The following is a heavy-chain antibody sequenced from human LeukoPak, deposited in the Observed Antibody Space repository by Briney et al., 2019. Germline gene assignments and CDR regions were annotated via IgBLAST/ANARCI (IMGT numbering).Heavy chain of an antibody. CDR3: APTTGERGYSGYLTYYFDY. J-gene: IGHJ4*02. D-gene: IGHD5-12*01. CDR1: VGTVSSYA. V-gene: IGHV1-69*05. Sequence: GSSVKVSCKAAVGTVSSYAISWVRQAPGQGLEWMGGIIPIFGTANYAQKFHGRVTITTDESTSTAYMELSSLRSEDTAVYYCAPTTGERGYSGYLTYYFDYWGQGTLVTVSS. CDR2: IIPIFGTA.